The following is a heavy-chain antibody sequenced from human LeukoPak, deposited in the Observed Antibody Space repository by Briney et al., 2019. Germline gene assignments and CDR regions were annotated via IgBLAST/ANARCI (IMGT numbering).Heavy chain of an antibody. CDR1: GGSISSSSYY. D-gene: IGHD6-6*01. CDR2: IYYSGST. J-gene: IGHJ6*03. CDR3: ARVSYSSSSSYYYYYYMDV. V-gene: IGHV4-39*07. Sequence: SETLSLTCTVSGGSISSSSYYWGWFRQPPGKGLEWIGSIYYSGSTYYNPSLKSRVTISVDTSKNQFSLKLSSVTAADTAVYYCARVSYSSSSSYYYYYYMDVWGKGTTVTVSS.